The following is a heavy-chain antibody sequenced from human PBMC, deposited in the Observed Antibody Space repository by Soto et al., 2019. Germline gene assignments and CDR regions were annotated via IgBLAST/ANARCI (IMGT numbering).Heavy chain of an antibody. CDR3: ARNRGGSYPNDAFDI. D-gene: IGHD1-26*01. CDR2: SYYSGST. V-gene: IGHV4-39*01. CDR1: GGSISSSSYY. Sequence: QLQLQESGPGLVKPSETLSLTCTVSGGSISSSSYYWGWLRQPPGKGLEWIGSSYYSGSTYSNPSLKSRVTISVDTSKNPFSLMLSSVTAADTAVYYCARNRGGSYPNDAFDIWGQGTMVTVSS. J-gene: IGHJ3*02.